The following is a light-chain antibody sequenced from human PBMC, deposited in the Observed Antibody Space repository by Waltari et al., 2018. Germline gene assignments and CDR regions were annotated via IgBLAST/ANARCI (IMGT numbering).Light chain of an antibody. CDR1: QNIYSN. V-gene: IGKV1-6*01. CDR3: QHYYDNPFT. J-gene: IGKJ3*01. CDR2: AAS. Sequence: QVNQAPTGFSASGRNKIHNPCRASQNIYSNLAWYQQKPGKAPKLLIYAASSLQSGIPSRFSGSGSGTDFTLTISSLQPEDSAAYYCQHYYDNPFTFGPGTKLDIK.